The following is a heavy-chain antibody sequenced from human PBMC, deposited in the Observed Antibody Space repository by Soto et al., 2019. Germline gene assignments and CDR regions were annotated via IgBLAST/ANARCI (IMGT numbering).Heavy chain of an antibody. Sequence: PAETLALTSTVSGGNMRSGDYYGSGIRQPPGKGLEWIGYIYYSASTDYSPSLKRRVTMSIDTSQNQVSLKLTSVTTAHTAVYYCAATPRYWGPGTLVTVSS. J-gene: IGHJ4*02. V-gene: IGHV4-30-4*02. CDR2: IYYSAST. CDR1: GGNMRSGDYY. CDR3: AATPRY. D-gene: IGHD2-15*01.